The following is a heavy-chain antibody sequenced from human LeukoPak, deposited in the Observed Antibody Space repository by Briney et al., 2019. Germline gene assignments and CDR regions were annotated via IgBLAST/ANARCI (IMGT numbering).Heavy chain of an antibody. V-gene: IGHV1-18*01. Sequence: ASVTVSCKASGYTFTSHGIRWVRLAPGHGLEWTGLISAYQGNSEYAQQLQARVTMTTYTSTRTAYMELRSLRSDDTAVYYCARDFGYCSSTSCPPDYWGQGTLVTVSS. J-gene: IGHJ4*02. D-gene: IGHD2-2*01. CDR1: GYTFTSHG. CDR2: ISAYQGNS. CDR3: ARDFGYCSSTSCPPDY.